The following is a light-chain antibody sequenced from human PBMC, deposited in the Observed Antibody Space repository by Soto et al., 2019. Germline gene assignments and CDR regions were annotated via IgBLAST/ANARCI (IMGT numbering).Light chain of an antibody. V-gene: IGLV2-14*01. J-gene: IGLJ3*02. CDR3: SSYTSSITWV. Sequence: QSALTQPASVSGSPGQSITISCTGTSSDVGGYNYVSWYQQHPGKAPKLMIYEVINRPSGVSNRFSGSKSGNTASRTISGLQAEDEADYYCSSYTSSITWVFGGGTKLTVL. CDR2: EVI. CDR1: SSDVGGYNY.